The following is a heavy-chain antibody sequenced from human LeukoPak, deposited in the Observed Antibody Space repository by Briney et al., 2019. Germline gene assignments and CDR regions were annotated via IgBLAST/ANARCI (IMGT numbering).Heavy chain of an antibody. CDR1: GGSISSGGYY. CDR3: ARAAMPLGYCSSTSCYPNWFDP. V-gene: IGHV4-31*03. Sequence: PSETLSLTCTVSGGSISSGGYYWSWIRQHPGKGLEWIGYIYYSGSTYYNPSLKSRVTISVDTSKNQFSLKLSSVTAADTAVYYCARAAMPLGYCSSTSCYPNWFDPWGQGTLVTVSS. D-gene: IGHD2-2*01. CDR2: IYYSGST. J-gene: IGHJ5*02.